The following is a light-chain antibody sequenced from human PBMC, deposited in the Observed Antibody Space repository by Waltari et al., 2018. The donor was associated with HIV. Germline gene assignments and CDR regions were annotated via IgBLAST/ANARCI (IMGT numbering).Light chain of an antibody. Sequence: QSALTQPRSVSGSPGHSVTISCTGTSSDVGAYTYVAWYQQHPGKAPKFLIFDVSKRPSGVPDRFSGSKSGNTASLTISGLQAEDEAEYYCCSYGGSDTLYVFGTGTKVTVL. CDR3: CSYGGSDTLYV. J-gene: IGLJ1*01. V-gene: IGLV2-11*01. CDR2: DVS. CDR1: SSDVGAYTY.